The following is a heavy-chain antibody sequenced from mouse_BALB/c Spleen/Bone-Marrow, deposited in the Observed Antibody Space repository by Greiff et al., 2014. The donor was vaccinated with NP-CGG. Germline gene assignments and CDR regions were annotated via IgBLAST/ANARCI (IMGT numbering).Heavy chain of an antibody. J-gene: IGHJ2*01. CDR1: GFTFSSFG. CDR3: ASDYDYFDY. Sequence: VQLQQSGGGLVQPGGSRKLSCAASGFTFSSFGMHWVRQAPEKGLEWVAYISSCSSTIYYADTVKGRFTISRDNPKNTLFLQMTSLRSEDTAMYYCASDYDYFDYWGQGTTLTVSS. CDR2: ISSCSSTI. D-gene: IGHD2-4*01. V-gene: IGHV5-17*02.